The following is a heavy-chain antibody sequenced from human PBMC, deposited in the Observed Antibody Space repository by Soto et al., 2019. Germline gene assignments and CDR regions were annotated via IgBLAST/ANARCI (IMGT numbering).Heavy chain of an antibody. CDR1: GFTFSNYA. V-gene: IGHV3-23*01. D-gene: IGHD6-19*01. J-gene: IGHJ4*02. Sequence: PGGSLRLSCAASGFTFSNYAMSWVRQAPGKGLEWVSTISGNGGSTYYADSVKGRFTISRDNSKNMLFLQINSLRAEDTAVYYCAKDGAGSSSGWYPDYWGQGTLVTVSS. CDR2: ISGNGGST. CDR3: AKDGAGSSSGWYPDY.